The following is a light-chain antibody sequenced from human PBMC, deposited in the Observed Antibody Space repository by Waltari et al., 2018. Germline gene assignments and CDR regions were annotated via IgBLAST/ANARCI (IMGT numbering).Light chain of an antibody. V-gene: IGKV1-5*03. Sequence: DIQMTQSPSTLSASVGDTVTITCRASHTISTWLAWYQQKPGRAPKVLIYKVSDLESGVPARFRGSESGTEFTLTISSLQPDDFATYYCQQYNAYPYSFGQGTKLEIK. CDR2: KVS. J-gene: IGKJ2*01. CDR1: HTISTW. CDR3: QQYNAYPYS.